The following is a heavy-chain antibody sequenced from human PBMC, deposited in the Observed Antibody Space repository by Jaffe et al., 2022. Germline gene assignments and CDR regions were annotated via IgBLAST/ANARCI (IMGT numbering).Heavy chain of an antibody. Sequence: EVQLVESGGGLVQPGGSLRLSCAASGFTFSSYEMNWVRQAPGKGLEWVSYISSSGSTIYYADSVKGRFTISRDNAKNSLYLQMNSLRAEDTAVYYCARVYYYGSGRETFDIWGQGTMVTVSS. CDR3: ARVYYYGSGRETFDI. D-gene: IGHD3-10*01. CDR1: GFTFSSYE. V-gene: IGHV3-48*03. J-gene: IGHJ3*02. CDR2: ISSSGSTI.